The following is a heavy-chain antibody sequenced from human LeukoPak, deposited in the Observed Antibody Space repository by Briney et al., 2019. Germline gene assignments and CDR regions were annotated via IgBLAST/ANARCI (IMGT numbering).Heavy chain of an antibody. V-gene: IGHV3-43*02. CDR2: IRGDGGST. CDR1: GFAFGDYA. CDR3: ATGAEMDRGVIINGHLDY. Sequence: GGSLRLSCAASGFAFGDYAMHWVRQAPGKSLEWVSLIRGDGGSTYYADSVKGRFTISRDNDKNSLYLEMNSLRAEDTAVYYCATGAEMDRGVIINGHLDYWGQGTLVTASS. J-gene: IGHJ4*02. D-gene: IGHD3-10*01.